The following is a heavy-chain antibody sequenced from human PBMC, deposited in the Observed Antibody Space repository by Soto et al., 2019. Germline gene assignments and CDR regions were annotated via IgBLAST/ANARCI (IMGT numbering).Heavy chain of an antibody. J-gene: IGHJ4*02. CDR3: ASDFEGSYGYGRFEY. Sequence: GWSLRLSCAASGFTFIRYWMSWVRHAPGKGLEWLANIKQDGSEKYYVDSVKGPFTISRDNAKKSVYLQMNSLRAEDTAVYYCASDFEGSYGYGRFEYWGKGNLSSASS. D-gene: IGHD5-18*01. V-gene: IGHV3-7*03. CDR2: IKQDGSEK. CDR1: GFTFIRYW.